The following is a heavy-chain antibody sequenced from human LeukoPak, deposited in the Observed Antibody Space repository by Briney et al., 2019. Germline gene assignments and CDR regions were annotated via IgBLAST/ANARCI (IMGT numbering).Heavy chain of an antibody. J-gene: IGHJ3*02. D-gene: IGHD1-26*01. Sequence: ASVKVSCKASGYTFTGYYMHWVRQAPGQGLEWMGWINPNSGGTNYAQKFQGRVTMTRDTSISTAYMELSRLRSDDTAVYYCARKGVWVDSGIGHAFDIWGQGTMVTVSS. CDR3: ARKGVWVDSGIGHAFDI. V-gene: IGHV1-2*02. CDR1: GYTFTGYY. CDR2: INPNSGGT.